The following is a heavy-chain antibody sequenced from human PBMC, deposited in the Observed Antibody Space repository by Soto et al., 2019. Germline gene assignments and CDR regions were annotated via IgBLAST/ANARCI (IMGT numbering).Heavy chain of an antibody. V-gene: IGHV4-59*01. D-gene: IGHD3-10*01. CDR1: GGSISSYY. Sequence: QVQLQESGPGLVKPSETLSLTCTVSGGSISSYYWSWIRQPPGKGLEWIGYIYYSGSTNYNPSLKSRVTISVDTSKNQFPLKLSSVTAADTAVYYCARAFARFGGAFDIWGQGTMVTVSS. J-gene: IGHJ3*02. CDR3: ARAFARFGGAFDI. CDR2: IYYSGST.